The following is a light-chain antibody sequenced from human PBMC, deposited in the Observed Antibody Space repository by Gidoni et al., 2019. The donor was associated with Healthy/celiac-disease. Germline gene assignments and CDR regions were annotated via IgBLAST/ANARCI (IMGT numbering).Light chain of an antibody. J-gene: IGKJ4*01. CDR1: QRVSSN. V-gene: IGKV3-15*01. CDR3: QQYNNWPLT. CDR2: GAS. Sequence: EIVMTQPPATLSVSPGERATLSCRSSQRVSSNLAWYQQKPGQAPRLLIYGASTRATGIPARFSGSESGTEFTLTISSLQSEDFAVYYCQQYNNWPLTFGGGTKVEIK.